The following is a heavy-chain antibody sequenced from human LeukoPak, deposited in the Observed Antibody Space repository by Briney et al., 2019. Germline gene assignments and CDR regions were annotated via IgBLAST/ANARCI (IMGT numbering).Heavy chain of an antibody. V-gene: IGHV4-4*07. J-gene: IGHJ4*02. CDR3: ARDATYDILTGYTVDY. CDR1: GCSISSYY. Sequence: PSETLSLTCTVSGCSISSYYWSWIRQPAGKGLEWIGRIYTSGSTNYNPSLKSRVTMSVDTSKNQFSLKLSSVTAADTAVYYCARDATYDILTGYTVDYWGQGTLVTVSS. CDR2: IYTSGST. D-gene: IGHD3-9*01.